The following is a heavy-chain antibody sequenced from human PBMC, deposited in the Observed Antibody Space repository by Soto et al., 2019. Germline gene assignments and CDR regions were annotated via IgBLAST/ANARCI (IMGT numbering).Heavy chain of an antibody. CDR3: AKDGYSSGWYGKNWFDP. D-gene: IGHD6-19*01. CDR2: ISYDGSNK. V-gene: IGHV3-30*18. CDR1: GFTFSSYG. J-gene: IGHJ5*02. Sequence: GGSLSLSCAASGFTFSSYGMHWVRQAPGKGLEWVAVISYDGSNKYYADSVKGRFTISRDNSKNTLYLQMNSLRAEDTAVYYCAKDGYSSGWYGKNWFDPWGQGTLVTVSS.